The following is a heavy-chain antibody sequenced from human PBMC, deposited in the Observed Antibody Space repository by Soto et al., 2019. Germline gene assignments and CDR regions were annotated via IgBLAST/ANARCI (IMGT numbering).Heavy chain of an antibody. V-gene: IGHV3-48*01. CDR2: ISSSSSTI. Sequence: EVQLVESGGGLVQPGGSLRLSCAASGFTFSSYSMNWVRQAPGKGLEWVSYISSSSSTIYYADSVKGRFTISRDNTKNPLDLQMNSLESVATPVYHCARDHDDFWRGYYTTAPYYFHSWGQGTLVTGSS. J-gene: IGHJ4*02. D-gene: IGHD3-3*01. CDR3: ARDHDDFWRGYYTTAPYYFHS. CDR1: GFTFSSYS.